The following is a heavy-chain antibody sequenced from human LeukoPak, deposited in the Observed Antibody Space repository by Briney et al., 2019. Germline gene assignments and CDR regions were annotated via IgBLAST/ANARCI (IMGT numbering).Heavy chain of an antibody. CDR2: IIPILGIA. V-gene: IGHV1-69*04. CDR3: ARLSPNSGGAYFAY. CDR1: GGTFSSYA. J-gene: IGHJ4*02. D-gene: IGHD4-23*01. Sequence: GASVKVSCKASGGTFSSYAISWVRQAPGQGLEWMGRIIPILGIANYAQKFQGRVTITADKSTSTAYMELSSLRSDDTAVYYCARLSPNSGGAYFAYWGQGTLATASS.